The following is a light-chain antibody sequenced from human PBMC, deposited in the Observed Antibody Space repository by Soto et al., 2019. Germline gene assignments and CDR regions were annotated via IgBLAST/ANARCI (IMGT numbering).Light chain of an antibody. Sequence: EIVLTQSPGSLSLSPGERVTLACRASQSVSSSYLAWYQQKPGQAPRLLIYGASSRATGIPDRFSGSGSGTDFPFTISRLEPEDFAVYYCQQYSRSPITFGQGTRLEIK. J-gene: IGKJ5*01. CDR3: QQYSRSPIT. CDR1: QSVSSSY. CDR2: GAS. V-gene: IGKV3-20*01.